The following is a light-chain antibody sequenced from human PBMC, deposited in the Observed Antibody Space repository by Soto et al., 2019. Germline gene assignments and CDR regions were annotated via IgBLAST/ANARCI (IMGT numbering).Light chain of an antibody. CDR2: GAF. CDR3: QQYGSSPYT. J-gene: IGKJ2*01. CDR1: QSVSSNY. Sequence: EIVLTQSPGTLSLSPGERATLSCRASQSVSSNYLAWYQQKPGQAPRLLIYGAFDRATGIPDRFSGSGSGTDFALTISRLEPEDFVVFYCQQYGSSPYTFGQGTKLEIK. V-gene: IGKV3-20*01.